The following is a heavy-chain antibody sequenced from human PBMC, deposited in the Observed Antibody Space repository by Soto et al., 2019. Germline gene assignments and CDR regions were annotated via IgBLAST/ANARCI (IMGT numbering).Heavy chain of an antibody. CDR3: ATVLVLRLLEWLLTGFDY. CDR2: ISGSGGST. Sequence: GGSLRFSCAASGFTFRSYAMSWVRKAPGKGLEWVSAISGSGGSTYSADSVNGRFTISRDNSKKTPYLQMNSLRPEDTAGTSGATVLVLRLLEWLLTGFDYWGQGTLVTVSP. J-gene: IGHJ4*02. CDR1: GFTFRSYA. V-gene: IGHV3-23*01. D-gene: IGHD3-3*01.